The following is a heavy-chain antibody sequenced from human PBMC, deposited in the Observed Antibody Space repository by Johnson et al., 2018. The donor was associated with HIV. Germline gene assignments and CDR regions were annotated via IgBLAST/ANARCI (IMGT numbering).Heavy chain of an antibody. Sequence: QEQLVESGGGVVQPGRSLRLSCAASGFTFSSYAMHWVRQAPGKGLEWVAVISYDGSNKYYADSVKGRFPISRDNSKKTLHRQMSSLRGDDTAIYYCAKVIALAGRPDAFDVWGRGTVVTVSS. V-gene: IGHV3-30*04. D-gene: IGHD6-19*01. CDR2: ISYDGSNK. J-gene: IGHJ3*01. CDR3: AKVIALAGRPDAFDV. CDR1: GFTFSSYA.